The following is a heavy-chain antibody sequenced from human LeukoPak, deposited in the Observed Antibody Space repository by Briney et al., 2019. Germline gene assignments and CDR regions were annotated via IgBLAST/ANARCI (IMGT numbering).Heavy chain of an antibody. Sequence: PGGSLRLSCAASGFTVSDKYMRWVRQAPGKGLEWVSIIYSGGSTYYADSVKGRFTISRDNSKNTLYLQMNSLRVEDTAVYYCAGSRSSGGFDYWGQGTLVTVSS. CDR2: IYSGGST. D-gene: IGHD6-6*01. V-gene: IGHV3-66*02. CDR1: GFTVSDKY. J-gene: IGHJ4*02. CDR3: AGSRSSGGFDY.